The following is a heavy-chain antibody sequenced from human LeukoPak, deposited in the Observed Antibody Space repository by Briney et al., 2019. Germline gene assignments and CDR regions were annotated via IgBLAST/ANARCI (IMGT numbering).Heavy chain of an antibody. Sequence: SETLSLTCAVYGGSFSGYYWSWIRQPPGKGLEWIGEINHSGSINYNPSLKSRVTISVDTSKNQFSLKLSSVTAADTAVYYCARGLLSYWYFDLWGRGTLVTVSS. CDR1: GGSFSGYY. CDR2: INHSGSI. V-gene: IGHV4-34*01. D-gene: IGHD2/OR15-2a*01. CDR3: ARGLLSYWYFDL. J-gene: IGHJ2*01.